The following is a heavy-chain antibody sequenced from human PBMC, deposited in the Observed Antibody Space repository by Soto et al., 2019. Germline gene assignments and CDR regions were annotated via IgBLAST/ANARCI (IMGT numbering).Heavy chain of an antibody. CDR1: GFTFSSYA. CDR2: ISGSGGST. J-gene: IGHJ6*02. D-gene: IGHD3-3*01. CDR3: AKARKNPEVEVTIVAVAISGWEV. V-gene: IGHV3-23*01. Sequence: PMWSLRLSCAASGFTFSSYAMSWVRQAPGKGLEWVSAISGSGGSTYYADSVKGRFTISRDNSKNTLYLQMNSLRAEDTAVYYYAKARKNPEVEVTIVAVAISGWEVWSQGTSVTVSS.